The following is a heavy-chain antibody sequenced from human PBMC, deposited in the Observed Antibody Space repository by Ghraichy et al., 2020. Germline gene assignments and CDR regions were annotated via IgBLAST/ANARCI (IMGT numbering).Heavy chain of an antibody. J-gene: IGHJ5*01. CDR1: GGSFSGYY. CDR2: INHSGST. CDR3: ARGLLRWPSSPWYDF. D-gene: IGHD5-24*01. V-gene: IGHV4-34*01. Sequence: SLTCAVYGGSFSGYYWSWIRQSPGKGLEWIGQINHSGSTIYNPSLRSRVTISVDTSTNQFSLKVASMTAADTAVYYCARGLLRWPSSPWYDFWGQGTLVTVSS.